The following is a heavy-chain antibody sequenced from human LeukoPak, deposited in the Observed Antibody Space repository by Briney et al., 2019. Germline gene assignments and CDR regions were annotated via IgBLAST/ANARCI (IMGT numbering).Heavy chain of an antibody. V-gene: IGHV3-7*01. Sequence: GGSLRLSCAASGFTFSSYWMSWVRQAPGKGLEWVANIKQGGNEKYYVDSVKGRFTISRDNPKNSVYLQMNSLRAEDTAVYYCASGYTHGYLFDYWGQGTLVTVSS. J-gene: IGHJ4*02. D-gene: IGHD5-18*01. CDR3: ASGYTHGYLFDY. CDR2: IKQGGNEK. CDR1: GFTFSSYW.